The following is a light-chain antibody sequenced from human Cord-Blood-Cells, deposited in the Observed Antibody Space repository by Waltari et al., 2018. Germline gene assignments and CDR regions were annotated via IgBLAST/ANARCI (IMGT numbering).Light chain of an antibody. CDR3: QQSYSTLRRT. Sequence: DIQMTQSPSSLSASVGDRVTITCRVSQSISSYLNWYQQKPGKAPKLLIYAASSLQSWVPSRFSGSGSGTDFTLTISSLQPEDFATYYCQQSYSTLRRTFGQGTKVEIK. J-gene: IGKJ1*01. CDR1: QSISSY. CDR2: AAS. V-gene: IGKV1-39*01.